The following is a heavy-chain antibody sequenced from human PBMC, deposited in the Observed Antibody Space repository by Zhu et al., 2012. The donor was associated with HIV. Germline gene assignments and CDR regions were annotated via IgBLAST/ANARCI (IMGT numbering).Heavy chain of an antibody. CDR1: GGSISSSSYY. CDR3: AKTRTSGWYSYAFDI. CDR2: IYYRGST. Sequence: QVQLQESGPGLVKPSETLSLTCTVSGGSISSSSYYWGWIRQPPGKGLEWIGSIYYRGSTYYNPFLKSRVTISVDTSKNQFSLKLSSVTAADTAVYYCAKTRTSGWYSYAFDIWGQGRMVTVSS. J-gene: IGHJ3*02. D-gene: IGHD6-19*01. V-gene: IGHV4-39*01.